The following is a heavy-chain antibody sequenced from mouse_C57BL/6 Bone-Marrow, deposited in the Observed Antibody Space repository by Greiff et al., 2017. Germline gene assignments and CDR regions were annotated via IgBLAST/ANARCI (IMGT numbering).Heavy chain of an antibody. CDR3: ARGTTTVVRCWYFDV. J-gene: IGHJ1*03. V-gene: IGHV1-80*01. CDR2: IYPGDGDT. Sequence: QVQLQQSGAELVKPGASVKISCKASGYAFSSYWMNWVKQRPGKGLEWIGQIYPGDGDTIYNGKFKGKATLTADKTSSTAYMQLSRLISEDTAVYFCARGTTTVVRCWYFDVWGTGTTVTVSS. D-gene: IGHD1-1*01. CDR1: GYAFSSYW.